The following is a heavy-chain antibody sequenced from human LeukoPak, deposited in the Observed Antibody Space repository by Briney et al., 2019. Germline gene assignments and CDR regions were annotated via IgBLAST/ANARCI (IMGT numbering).Heavy chain of an antibody. CDR1: GFTFSTYG. CDR2: INWNGGST. D-gene: IGHD6-19*01. V-gene: IGHV3-20*04. Sequence: GGSLRLSCAASGFTFSTYGMSWVRQAPGKGLEWVSGINWNGGSTGYADSVKGRFTISRDNAKNSLYLQMNSLRAEDTALYYCARDNPGTTGYSSGWLFDYWGQGTLVTVSS. J-gene: IGHJ4*02. CDR3: ARDNPGTTGYSSGWLFDY.